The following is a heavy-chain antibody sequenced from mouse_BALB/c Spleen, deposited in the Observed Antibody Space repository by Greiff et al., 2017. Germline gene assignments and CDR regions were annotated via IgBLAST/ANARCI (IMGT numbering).Heavy chain of an antibody. CDR2: IYPGGGYT. CDR1: GYTFTNYW. V-gene: IGHV1-63*02. Sequence: VKLQESGAELVRPGTSVKISCKASGYTFTNYWLGWVKQRPGHGLEWIGDIYPGGGYTNYNEKFKGKATLTADTSSSTAYMQLSSLTSEDSAVYFCARSRDYYGSSYGDYWGQGTTLTVSS. CDR3: ARSRDYYGSSYGDY. J-gene: IGHJ2*01. D-gene: IGHD1-1*01.